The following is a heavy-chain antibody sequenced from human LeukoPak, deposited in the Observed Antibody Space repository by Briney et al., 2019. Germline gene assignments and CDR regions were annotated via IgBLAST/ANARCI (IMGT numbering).Heavy chain of an antibody. CDR1: GFTFSDYG. CDR3: AKARGGYYDFWSGYYPDY. CDR2: ISYDGSTK. D-gene: IGHD3-3*01. Sequence: GRSLRLSCAASGFTFSDYGMHWVRQAPGKGLEWVAVISYDGSTKYYADSVKGRFTISRDNSKNTLYLQMNSLRAEDTAVYYCAKARGGYYDFWSGYYPDYWGQGTLVTVSS. J-gene: IGHJ4*02. V-gene: IGHV3-30*18.